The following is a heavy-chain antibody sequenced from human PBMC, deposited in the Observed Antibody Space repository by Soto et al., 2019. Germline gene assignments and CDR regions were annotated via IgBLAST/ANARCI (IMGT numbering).Heavy chain of an antibody. CDR1: GFTFGGCA. CDR3: SSRSSTVTTGSYYNYGMDV. D-gene: IGHD4-17*01. V-gene: IGHV3-49*03. Sequence: PGGSLRLSCSASGFTFGGCAMTWFRQAPGKGLEWVGFIRSKAYGGTIEYAASVKGRFTISRDDSKSIAYLQMNSLKADDTAVYYCSSRSSTVTTGSYYNYGMDVWGQGTTVTVSS. J-gene: IGHJ6*02. CDR2: IRSKAYGGTI.